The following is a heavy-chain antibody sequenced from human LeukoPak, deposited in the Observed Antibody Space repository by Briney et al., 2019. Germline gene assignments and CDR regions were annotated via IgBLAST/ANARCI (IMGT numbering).Heavy chain of an antibody. CDR3: ASSSWYDSPGVV. Sequence: GGSLRLSCAASGFTFSSYTMTWVRHAPGQGLEWVLSITSSSSYIYYTDSVKGRFTISRDNAKNSLYLQMNSLRAEDTAVYYCASSSWYDSPGVVWGKGTTVTVSS. J-gene: IGHJ6*04. D-gene: IGHD6-13*01. V-gene: IGHV3-21*01. CDR2: ITSSSSYI. CDR1: GFTFSSYT.